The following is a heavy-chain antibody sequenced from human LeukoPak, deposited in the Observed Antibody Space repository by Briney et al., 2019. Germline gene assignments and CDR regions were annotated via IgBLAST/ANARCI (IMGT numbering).Heavy chain of an antibody. CDR3: ARSNYFDY. V-gene: IGHV3-23*01. CDR2: ISNSGRST. CDR1: GFTFSRYA. J-gene: IGHJ4*02. Sequence: GGSLGLSCATSGFTFSRYAMSWVRQAPGKGLEWVSGISNSGRSTYYADPVKGRFTISRDNSKSTLYLQMNSLRAEDTAVYYCARSNYFDYWGQGILVTVSS.